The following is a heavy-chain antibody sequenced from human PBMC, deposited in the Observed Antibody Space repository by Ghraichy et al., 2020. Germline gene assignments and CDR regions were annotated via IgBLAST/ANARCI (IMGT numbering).Heavy chain of an antibody. CDR2: ISAYNGNT. CDR1: GYTFTSYG. J-gene: IGHJ4*02. V-gene: IGHV1-18*01. Sequence: ASVKVSCKASGYTFTSYGISWVRQPPGQGLEWMGWISAYNGNTNYAQKLQGRVTMTTDTSTSTAYMELRSLRSDDTAVYYCARVGGSYWPYYFDYWGQGTLVTVSS. CDR3: ARVGGSYWPYYFDY. D-gene: IGHD1-26*01.